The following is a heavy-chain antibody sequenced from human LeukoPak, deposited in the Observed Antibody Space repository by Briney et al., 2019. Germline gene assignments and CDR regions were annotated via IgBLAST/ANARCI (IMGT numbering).Heavy chain of an antibody. CDR1: GFTFNNYA. V-gene: IGHV3-23*01. D-gene: IGHD6-13*01. CDR3: ARPPFSSSWYYFDY. CDR2: ISGGGETT. J-gene: IGHJ4*02. Sequence: GGSLRLSCAASGFTFNNYAMNWVRQAPGKGLEWVSSISGGGETTYYADSVKGRFTISRDNSKSTLYLQMNSLRAEDTAVYYCARPPFSSSWYYFDYWGQGTLVTVSS.